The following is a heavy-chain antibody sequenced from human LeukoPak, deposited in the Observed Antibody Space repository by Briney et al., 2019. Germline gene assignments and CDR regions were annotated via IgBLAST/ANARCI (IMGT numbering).Heavy chain of an antibody. J-gene: IGHJ4*02. CDR2: ISYDGSEK. CDR1: GFTFSSYG. V-gene: IGHV3-30*03. D-gene: IGHD3-3*01. CDR3: AGDFRFASDY. Sequence: PGGSLRLSCAASGFTFSSYGMHWVRQAPGKGLEWVAVISYDGSEKYYADSVKGRFTISRDNSKNTLYLQMNSLRDEDTAVYYCAGDFRFASDYWGQGTLVTVSS.